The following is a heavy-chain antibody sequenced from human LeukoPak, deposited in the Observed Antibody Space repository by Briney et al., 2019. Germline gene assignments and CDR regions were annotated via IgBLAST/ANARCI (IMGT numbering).Heavy chain of an antibody. CDR3: ARDGGSGYEVDY. V-gene: IGHV3-33*01. J-gene: IGHJ4*02. D-gene: IGHD5-12*01. CDR2: IWYDGSNK. CDR1: GFTFSSYG. Sequence: PGRSLRLSCAASGFTFSSYGMHWVRQAPVKGLEWVAVIWYDGSNKYYADSVKGRFTISRDNSKNTLYLQMNSLRAEDTAVYYCARDGGSGYEVDYWGQGTLVTVSS.